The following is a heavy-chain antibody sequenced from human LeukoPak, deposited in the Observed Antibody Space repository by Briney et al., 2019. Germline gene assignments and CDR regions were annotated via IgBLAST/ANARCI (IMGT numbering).Heavy chain of an antibody. V-gene: IGHV1-69*13. CDR1: GGTFSSYA. CDR3: ARGVYYYGSGSYGRDYYYYYMDV. CDR2: IIPIFGTA. J-gene: IGHJ6*03. D-gene: IGHD3-10*01. Sequence: SVKVSCKASGGTFSSYAISWVRQAPGQGLEWMGGIIPIFGTANYAQKFQGRVTITADESTSTAYMELSSLRSEDTAVYYCARGVYYYGSGSYGRDYYYYYMDVWGKGTTVTVSS.